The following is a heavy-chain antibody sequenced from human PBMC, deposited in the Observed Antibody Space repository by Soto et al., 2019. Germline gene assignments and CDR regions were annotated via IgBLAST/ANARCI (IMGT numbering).Heavy chain of an antibody. D-gene: IGHD4-17*01. Sequence: QVQLVQSGAEVKKPGASVQVSCKSSGYTFSNYGISWVRLAPGQGLEWMGWISTHNDNTHYAQKFQGRVTVTTDTSTSTAYMELRSLTSDDTAVYFCARDGYGDYPLDYWGQGTPVTVSS. V-gene: IGHV1-18*04. CDR2: ISTHNDNT. J-gene: IGHJ4*02. CDR1: GYTFSNYG. CDR3: ARDGYGDYPLDY.